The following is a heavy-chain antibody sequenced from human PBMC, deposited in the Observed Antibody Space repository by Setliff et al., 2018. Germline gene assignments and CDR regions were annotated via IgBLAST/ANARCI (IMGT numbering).Heavy chain of an antibody. CDR3: ARTQVYYYYMDV. CDR2: VFYGGGT. Sequence: PSETLSLTCTVSGGSVWSYYWSWLRQSPGKGLEWIGYVFYGGGTDYNPSLESRVTMSMDTSKNQFSLNLKSVTATDTAVYYCARTQVYYYYMDVWGKGTTVTVS. J-gene: IGHJ6*03. V-gene: IGHV4-59*08. CDR1: GGSVWSYY.